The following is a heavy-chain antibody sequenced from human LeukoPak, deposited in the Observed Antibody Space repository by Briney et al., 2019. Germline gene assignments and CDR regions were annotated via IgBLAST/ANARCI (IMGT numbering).Heavy chain of an antibody. D-gene: IGHD3-16*01. Sequence: SETLSLTCAVYGGSFSGYYWSWIRHPPGKGLEWIGEINHSGSTNYNPSLKSRVTISVDTSKNQFSLKLSSVTAADTAVYYCARGQEPGGSEGIDYWGQGTLVTVSS. J-gene: IGHJ4*02. V-gene: IGHV4-34*01. CDR2: INHSGST. CDR3: ARGQEPGGSEGIDY. CDR1: GGSFSGYY.